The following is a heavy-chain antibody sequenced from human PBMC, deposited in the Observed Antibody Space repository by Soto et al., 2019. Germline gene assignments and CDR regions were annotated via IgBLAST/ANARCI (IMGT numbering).Heavy chain of an antibody. CDR3: ARAGYCSSTSCYYYYEMDV. D-gene: IGHD2-2*01. CDR1: GYTFTSYG. J-gene: IGHJ6*02. CDR2: ISAYNGNT. Sequence: QVQLVQSGAEVKKPGASVKVSCKASGYTFTSYGLSWVRQAPGQGLEWMGWISAYNGNTNYAPNLQGRVTMTTDTSTITAYMELRSLRSDDTAVYYCARAGYCSSTSCYYYYEMDVWGQGTTVTVSS. V-gene: IGHV1-18*04.